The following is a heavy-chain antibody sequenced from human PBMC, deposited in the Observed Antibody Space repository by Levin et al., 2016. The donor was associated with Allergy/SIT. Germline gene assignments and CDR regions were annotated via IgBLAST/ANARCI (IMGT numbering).Heavy chain of an antibody. CDR1: GYTFTSYG. Sequence: ASVKVSCKASGYTFTSYGISWVRQAPGQGLEWMGWISAYNGNTNYAQKLQGRVTMTTDTSTSTAYMELRSLRSDDTAVYYCARDSLVIGEAAGTENWFDPWGQGTLVTVSS. J-gene: IGHJ5*02. CDR3: ARDSLVIGEAAGTENWFDP. D-gene: IGHD6-13*01. CDR2: ISAYNGNT. V-gene: IGHV1-18*01.